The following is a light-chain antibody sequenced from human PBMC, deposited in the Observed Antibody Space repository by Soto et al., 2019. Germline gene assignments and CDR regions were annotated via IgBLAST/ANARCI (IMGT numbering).Light chain of an antibody. J-gene: IGLJ6*01. Sequence: QSALTQPASLSGSPGQSITISCTRTSSDIGAYDYASWFQQHPGKAPKLISSAVNNRPSGVSNRFSGSKSGNTAYLTISGLKVEDEAEYSCFSSATTSGHVFG. CDR1: SSDIGAYDY. CDR2: AVN. V-gene: IGLV2-14*01. CDR3: FSSATTSGHV.